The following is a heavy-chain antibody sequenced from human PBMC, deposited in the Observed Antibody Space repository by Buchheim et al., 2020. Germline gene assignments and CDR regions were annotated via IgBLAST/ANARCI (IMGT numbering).Heavy chain of an antibody. J-gene: IGHJ4*02. CDR1: GFTFSSYG. V-gene: IGHV3-30*03. CDR3: SYYYDSSGFDY. D-gene: IGHD3-22*01. Sequence: QVQLVESGGGVVQPGRSLRLSCAASGFTFSSYGMHWVRQAPGKGLEWVAVISYDGSNKYYADSVKGRFTISRDNSKNTLYLQMNSLRAEDTAVYYCSYYYDSSGFDYWGQGTL. CDR2: ISYDGSNK.